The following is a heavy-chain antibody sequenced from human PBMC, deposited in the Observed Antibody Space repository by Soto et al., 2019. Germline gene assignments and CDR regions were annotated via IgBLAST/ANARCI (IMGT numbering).Heavy chain of an antibody. D-gene: IGHD3-10*01. Sequence: GGSLRLSCAASGFTFSSYAMSWVRQAPGKGLEWVSAISGSGGSTYYADSVKGRFTISRDNSKNTLYLQMNSLRAEDTAVYYCAKVKSYYGSGSYSPFDYWGQGTLVTVSS. V-gene: IGHV3-23*01. CDR2: ISGSGGST. J-gene: IGHJ4*02. CDR1: GFTFSSYA. CDR3: AKVKSYYGSGSYSPFDY.